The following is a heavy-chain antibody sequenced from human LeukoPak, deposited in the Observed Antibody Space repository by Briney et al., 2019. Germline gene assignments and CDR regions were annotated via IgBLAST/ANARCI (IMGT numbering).Heavy chain of an antibody. D-gene: IGHD5-12*01. CDR1: GFTFSSYG. V-gene: IGHV3-48*01. CDR2: ISSGEITI. J-gene: IGHJ4*01. Sequence: QPGGSLRLSCAASGFTFSSYGMNWVRQAPGKGLEWVSYISSGEITIYYADSVKGRLTISRDNSKNTLYLQMNSLRAEDTAVYYCARGPSGYHNTGGQGTLVTVSS. CDR3: ARGPSGYHNT.